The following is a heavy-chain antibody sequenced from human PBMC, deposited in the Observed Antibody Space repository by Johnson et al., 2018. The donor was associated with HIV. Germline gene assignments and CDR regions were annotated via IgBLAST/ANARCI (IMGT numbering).Heavy chain of an antibody. J-gene: IGHJ3*02. CDR3: ARGIAAAGSDAFDI. Sequence: VQLVESGGGLVQPGGSLRLSCAASGFTFSSNWMHWVRQAPGKGLVWVSRVNGDGSATTYADSVKGRFTISRDSAKNTLYLQMNSLRAEDTAVYYCARGIAAAGSDAFDIWGQGTMVTVSS. CDR2: VNGDGSAT. V-gene: IGHV3-74*01. D-gene: IGHD6-13*01. CDR1: GFTFSSNW.